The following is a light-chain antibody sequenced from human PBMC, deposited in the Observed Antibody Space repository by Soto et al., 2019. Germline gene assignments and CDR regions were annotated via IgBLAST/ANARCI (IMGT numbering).Light chain of an antibody. J-gene: IGKJ1*01. V-gene: IGKV1-5*01. CDR2: DAS. CDR3: QQYRSYWT. CDR1: QTIRSR. Sequence: DFQMTQSPSTLSASVGDRVTITCRASQTIRSRLAWFQQKPGKAPKLLIYDASSLESGVPQRFSGSGSGTEFTLTIRSLQTDDFSTYYCQQYRSYWTFGQGTKVE.